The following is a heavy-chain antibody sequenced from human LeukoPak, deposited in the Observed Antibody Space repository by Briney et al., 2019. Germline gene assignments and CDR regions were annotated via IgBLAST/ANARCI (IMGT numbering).Heavy chain of an antibody. CDR3: ARDPYFDWLGGDYYYMDV. CDR2: INSDGSST. Sequence: TGGSLRLSCAASGFTFSSYWMHWVRQAPGKGLVWVSRINSDGSSTSYADSVKGRFTISRDNAKNTLYLQMNSLRAEDTAVYYCARDPYFDWLGGDYYYMDVWGKGTTVTVSS. CDR1: GFTFSSYW. D-gene: IGHD3-9*01. V-gene: IGHV3-74*01. J-gene: IGHJ6*03.